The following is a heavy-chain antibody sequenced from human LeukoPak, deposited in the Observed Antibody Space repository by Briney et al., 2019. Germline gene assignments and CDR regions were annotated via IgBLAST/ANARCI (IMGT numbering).Heavy chain of an antibody. CDR1: GFTVSSNY. CDR2: IYSGGGT. V-gene: IGHV3-66*01. CDR3: ARDGRLSSNWNYPDS. J-gene: IGHJ4*02. Sequence: GGSLRLSCAASGFTVSSNYMTWVRQAPRKGLEWVSVIYSGGGTYYADSVKGRFTISRDNSKNTLYLQMTSLRPEDTAVYYCARDGRLSSNWNYPDSWGQGTLVIVSS. D-gene: IGHD1-20*01.